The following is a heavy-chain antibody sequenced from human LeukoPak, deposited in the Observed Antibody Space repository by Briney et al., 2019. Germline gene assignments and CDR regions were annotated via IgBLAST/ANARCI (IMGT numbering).Heavy chain of an antibody. CDR3: ARVGVTTWGGGFDY. J-gene: IGHJ4*02. V-gene: IGHV1-2*02. CDR1: GYTFTGFY. CDR2: INPNSGGT. Sequence: ASVKVSCKASGYTFTGFYIHWVRQAPGQGLEWMGWINPNSGGTNYAQKFQGRVTMTRDTSISTAYMELSRLRSDDTAVYYCARVGVTTWGGGFDYWGQGTLVTVSS. D-gene: IGHD4-17*01.